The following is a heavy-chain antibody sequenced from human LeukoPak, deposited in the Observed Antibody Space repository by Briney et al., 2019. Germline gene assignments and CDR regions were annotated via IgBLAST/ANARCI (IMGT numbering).Heavy chain of an antibody. D-gene: IGHD3-3*01. CDR3: ARVYYDFWSGHRTNYYMDV. V-gene: IGHV4-59*01. CDR2: IYYRGST. CDR1: GGSISSYY. J-gene: IGHJ6*03. Sequence: SETLSLTCTVSGGSISSYYWSWIRQPPGKGLEWIGYIYYRGSTNYNPSLKSRVTISVDTSKNQFSLKLSSVTAADAAVYYCARVYYDFWSGHRTNYYMDVWGKGTTVTVSS.